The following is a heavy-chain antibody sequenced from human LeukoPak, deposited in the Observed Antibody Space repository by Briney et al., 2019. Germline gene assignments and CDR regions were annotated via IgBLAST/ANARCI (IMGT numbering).Heavy chain of an antibody. CDR1: GFTFSNAW. Sequence: GGSLRLSCAASGFTFSNAWMNWVRQAPGKGLEWVGRIKSKTDGGTTDYAAPVKGRFTISRDDSKNTLYLQMNSLKTEDTAVYYCTTDPQRPTYYYDSSGYYVWFDPWGQGTLVTVSS. CDR2: IKSKTDGGTT. CDR3: TTDPQRPTYYYDSSGYYVWFDP. D-gene: IGHD3-22*01. J-gene: IGHJ5*02. V-gene: IGHV3-15*07.